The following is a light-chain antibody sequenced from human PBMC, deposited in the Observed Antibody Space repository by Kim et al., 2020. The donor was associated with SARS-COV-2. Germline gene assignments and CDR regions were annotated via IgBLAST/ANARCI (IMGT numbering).Light chain of an antibody. J-gene: IGLJ3*02. V-gene: IGLV3-9*01. CDR1: NIGSKN. Sequence: SYELTQPPSVSVAPGETARITCGGNNIGSKNVHWYQQKPGQAPVLVIYQDSNRPSGIPERFSGSNSGNTATLTISRAQAGDEADYYCQVWDSSTAWVFGGGTQLTVL. CDR3: QVWDSSTAWV. CDR2: QDS.